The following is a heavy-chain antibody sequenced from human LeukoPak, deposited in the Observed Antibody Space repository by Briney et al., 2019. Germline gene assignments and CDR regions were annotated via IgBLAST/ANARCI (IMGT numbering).Heavy chain of an antibody. V-gene: IGHV1-18*01. D-gene: IGHD6-6*01. CDR2: ISAYNGNT. CDR1: GYTFTSYG. Sequence: ASVKVSCKASGYTFTSYGISWVGQAPGQGREGMGWISAYNGNTNYVQKLQDRVTMTPDTSTSTAYMELRSLRSDDTAVYYCASYRIAARPDAFDIWGQGTMVTVSS. J-gene: IGHJ3*02. CDR3: ASYRIAARPDAFDI.